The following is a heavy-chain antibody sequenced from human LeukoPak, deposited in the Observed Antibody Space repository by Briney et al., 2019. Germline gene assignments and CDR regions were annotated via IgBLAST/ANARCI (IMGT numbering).Heavy chain of an antibody. Sequence: ASVTVSCKASGYTFTGYYIHWVRQAPGQGLEWMGRINPNSGGTNYAQKFQGRVTMTRDTSISTAYMELSRLRSDDTAVYYCARDRAEYGGNSLGYWGQGTLVTVSS. CDR3: ARDRAEYGGNSLGY. CDR2: INPNSGGT. J-gene: IGHJ4*02. V-gene: IGHV1-2*06. CDR1: GYTFTGYY. D-gene: IGHD4-23*01.